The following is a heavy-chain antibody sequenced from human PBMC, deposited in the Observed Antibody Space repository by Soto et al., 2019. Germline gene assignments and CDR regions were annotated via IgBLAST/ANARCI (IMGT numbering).Heavy chain of an antibody. D-gene: IGHD6-13*01. CDR3: ARDKMWQQLVPNWFDP. CDR2: ISSSSSTI. J-gene: IGHJ5*02. Sequence: GGSLRLSCAASGFTFSSYSMNWVRQAPGKGLGWVSYISSSSSTIYYADSVKGRFTISRDNAKNSLYLQMNSLRDEDTAVYYCARDKMWQQLVPNWFDPWGQGTLVTVSS. V-gene: IGHV3-48*02. CDR1: GFTFSSYS.